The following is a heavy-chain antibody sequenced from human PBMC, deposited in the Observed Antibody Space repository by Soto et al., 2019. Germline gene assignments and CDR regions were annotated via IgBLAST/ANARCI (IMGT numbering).Heavy chain of an antibody. CDR1: GGSISSYY. CDR2: IYYSGST. CDR3: ARAPLIDYYYYYGMDV. V-gene: IGHV4-59*01. J-gene: IGHJ6*02. D-gene: IGHD2-15*01. Sequence: SETLSLTCTVSGGSISSYYWSWIRQPPGKGLEWIGYIYYSGSTNYNPSLKSRVTISVDTSKNQFSLKLSSVTAADTAVYYCARAPLIDYYYYYGMDVWGQGTTVT.